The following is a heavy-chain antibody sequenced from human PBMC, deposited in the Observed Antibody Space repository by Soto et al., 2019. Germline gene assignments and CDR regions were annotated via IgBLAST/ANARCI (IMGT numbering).Heavy chain of an antibody. CDR2: IRSKANSYAT. CDR1: GLTFSGSA. D-gene: IGHD2-15*01. CDR3: TSRSVGGGY. J-gene: IGHJ4*02. Sequence: GGSLRLSCAASGLTFSGSAMHWVRQASGKGLEWVGRIRSKANSYATAYAASVKGRFTISRDDSKNTAYLQMNSLKTEDTAVYYCTSRSVGGGYWGQGTLVTVSS. V-gene: IGHV3-73*01.